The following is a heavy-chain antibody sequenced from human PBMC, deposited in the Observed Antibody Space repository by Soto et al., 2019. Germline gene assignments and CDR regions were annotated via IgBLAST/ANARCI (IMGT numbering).Heavy chain of an antibody. Sequence: QVQLVQSGAEVENPGASVRVSCKASGYTFSNYGISWVRQAPGQGLAWMGWISGYNGNTNHAQKLQGRITMTTDIPTSTAYMELRSLRSDDTAVYYCARDPRTYYYDTSGSPIDFWGQGTLVTVSS. D-gene: IGHD3-22*01. CDR3: ARDPRTYYYDTSGSPIDF. CDR1: GYTFSNYG. V-gene: IGHV1-18*01. CDR2: ISGYNGNT. J-gene: IGHJ4*02.